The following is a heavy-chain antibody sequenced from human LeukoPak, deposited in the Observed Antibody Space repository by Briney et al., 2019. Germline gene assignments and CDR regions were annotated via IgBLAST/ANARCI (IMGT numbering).Heavy chain of an antibody. V-gene: IGHV3-21*04. Sequence: GGSLRLSCAASGFTFSSYEMNWVRQAPGKGLEWVSTISSSGNYINYADSVKGRFTISRDNGKNTLYLQMNSLRAEDTAIYYCAIFQISTSWPEYFQHWGQGTLVTVSS. CDR2: ISSSGNYI. CDR3: AIFQISTSWPEYFQH. CDR1: GFTFSSYE. J-gene: IGHJ1*01. D-gene: IGHD6-13*01.